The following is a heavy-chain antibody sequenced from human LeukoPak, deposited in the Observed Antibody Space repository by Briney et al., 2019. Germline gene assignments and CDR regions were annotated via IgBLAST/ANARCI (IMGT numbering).Heavy chain of an antibody. D-gene: IGHD6-13*01. V-gene: IGHV1-2*02. J-gene: IGHJ5*01. CDR1: GYTFTGYY. CDR3: ARGASSSGFDP. Sequence: ASVKVSCKACGYTFTGYYMHWVRQAPGQGLEWMGYINPNSGGTNFAQKFQGRVTMTRDTSISTVYMELTRLRSDDTAVYYCARGASSSGFDPWGQGTLVTVSS. CDR2: INPNSGGT.